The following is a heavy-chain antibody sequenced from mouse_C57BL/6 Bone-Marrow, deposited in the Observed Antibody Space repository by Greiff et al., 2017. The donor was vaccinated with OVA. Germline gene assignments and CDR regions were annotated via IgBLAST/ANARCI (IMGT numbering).Heavy chain of an antibody. V-gene: IGHV1-69*01. CDR2: IDPSDSYT. CDR1: GYTFTSSW. J-gene: IGHJ2*01. D-gene: IGHD2-4*01. CDR3: ARGYDYERVYYFDY. Sequence: VQLQQPGAELVMPGASVKLSCKASGYTFTSSWMHWVKQRPGQGLEWIGEIDPSDSYTNYNQQFKGKSTLTVDKSSSTAYMQLSSLTSEDSAVYYCARGYDYERVYYFDYGGQGTTLTVSS.